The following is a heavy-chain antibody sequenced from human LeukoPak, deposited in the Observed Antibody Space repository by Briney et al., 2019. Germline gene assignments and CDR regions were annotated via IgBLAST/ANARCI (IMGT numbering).Heavy chain of an antibody. CDR3: VRAYHPGGWFDP. J-gene: IGHJ5*02. V-gene: IGHV3-30*02. CDR1: GFTFSSYG. D-gene: IGHD2-21*01. Sequence: GGSLRLSCAASGFTFSSYGMHWVRQALGKGLEWVAYIQYDGSNEQYADSVKGRFSISRDSSKNILYLQMNSLTAEDTAVHYCVRAYHPGGWFDPWGQGTLVTVSS. CDR2: IQYDGSNE.